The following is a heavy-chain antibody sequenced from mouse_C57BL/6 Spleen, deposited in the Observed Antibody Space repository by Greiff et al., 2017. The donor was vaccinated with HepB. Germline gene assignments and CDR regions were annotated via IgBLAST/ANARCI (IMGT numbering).Heavy chain of an antibody. J-gene: IGHJ4*01. D-gene: IGHD1-1*01. Sequence: EVKLVESGGGLVKPGGSLKLSCAASGFTFSSYAMSWVRQTPEKRLEWVATISDGGSYTYYPDNVKGRFTISRDNAKNNLYLQMSHLKSEDKAMYYCARANYYGSSYDYYAMDYWGQGTSVTVSS. V-gene: IGHV5-4*03. CDR1: GFTFSSYA. CDR3: ARANYYGSSYDYYAMDY. CDR2: ISDGGSYT.